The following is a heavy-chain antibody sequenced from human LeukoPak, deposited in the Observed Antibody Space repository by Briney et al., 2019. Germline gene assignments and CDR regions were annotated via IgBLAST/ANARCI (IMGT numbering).Heavy chain of an antibody. CDR2: IYSGGST. CDR3: ARDPGLMDVRGAFDI. Sequence: PGGSLTLTCTASGCTLSSNYMSWVRQAPGKGLEWVSVIYSGGSTYYADSVKGRFTISRDNSKNTLYLQMNSVRAEDTAVYYCARDPGLMDVRGAFDIWGQGTMVTVSS. D-gene: IGHD2-8*01. J-gene: IGHJ3*02. V-gene: IGHV3-53*01. CDR1: GCTLSSNY.